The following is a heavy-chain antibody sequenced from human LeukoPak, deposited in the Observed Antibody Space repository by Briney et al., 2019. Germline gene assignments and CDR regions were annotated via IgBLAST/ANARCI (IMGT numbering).Heavy chain of an antibody. V-gene: IGHV3-15*07. D-gene: IGHD6-19*01. CDR1: GFTFNNAW. Sequence: NPGGSLRLSCAASGFTFNNAWMNWIRQAPGKGLEWVGRIKSKTDGGTADYAAPVKGRFTISRDDSKDTLYLQMNSLRTEDTAMYYCTIDRRDTSGWYGGFASWGQGALVTVSS. J-gene: IGHJ4*02. CDR3: TIDRRDTSGWYGGFAS. CDR2: IKSKTDGGTA.